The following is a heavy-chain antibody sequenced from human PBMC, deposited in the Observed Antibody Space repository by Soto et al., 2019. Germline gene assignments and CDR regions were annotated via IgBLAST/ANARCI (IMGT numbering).Heavy chain of an antibody. CDR1: GGSISSGGYY. CDR3: ARSEPDAQPYYFDY. Sequence: QVQLQESGPGLVKPSQTLSLACTVSGGSISSGGYYWSWIRQHPGKGLEWIGYIYYSGSTYYNPSLKSRVTISADTSKNQFSLKLSSVTAADTAVYYCARSEPDAQPYYFDYWGQGTLVTVSS. D-gene: IGHD2-2*01. V-gene: IGHV4-31*03. CDR2: IYYSGST. J-gene: IGHJ4*02.